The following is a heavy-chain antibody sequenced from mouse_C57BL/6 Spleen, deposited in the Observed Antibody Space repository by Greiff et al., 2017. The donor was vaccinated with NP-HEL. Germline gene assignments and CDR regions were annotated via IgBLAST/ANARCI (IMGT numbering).Heavy chain of an antibody. CDR2: IDPETGGT. CDR3: TKDGYYGAMDY. Sequence: QVHVKQSGAELVRPGASVTLSCKASGYTFTDYEMHWVKQTPVHGLEWIGAIDPETGGTAYNQKFKGKAILTADKSSSTAYMELRSLTSEDSAVYYCTKDGYYGAMDYWGQGTSVTVSS. J-gene: IGHJ4*01. D-gene: IGHD2-3*01. V-gene: IGHV1-15*01. CDR1: GYTFTDYE.